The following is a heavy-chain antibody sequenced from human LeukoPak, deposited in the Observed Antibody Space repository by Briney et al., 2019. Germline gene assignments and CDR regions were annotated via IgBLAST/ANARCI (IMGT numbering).Heavy chain of an antibody. V-gene: IGHV3-21*01. D-gene: IGHD1-7*01. CDR2: IGSRSTYT. CDR1: GFTFSSYS. J-gene: IGHJ3*02. Sequence: KPGGSLRLSCAASGFTFSSYSMNWARQAPGKGLEWVSSIGSRSTYTYSADSVKGRFTISRDNAKNSLYLQMNSLRAGDTAVYYCARGGLNFDAFDIWGQGTMVTVSS. CDR3: ARGGLNFDAFDI.